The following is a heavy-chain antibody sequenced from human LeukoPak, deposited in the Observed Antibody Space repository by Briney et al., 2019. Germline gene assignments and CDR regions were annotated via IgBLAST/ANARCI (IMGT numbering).Heavy chain of an antibody. V-gene: IGHV3-30*18. D-gene: IGHD6-13*01. Sequence: QPGGSLKLSCASSGFISSSYGMHGVRQAPRKGLEWVAVISYDGSNKYYADSVRGRFPISRDNSKNTLYLQMSSLRPEDTAVYYCANGGYTSSWYVVDYWGQGTLVTVSS. CDR3: ANGGYTSSWYVVDY. J-gene: IGHJ4*02. CDR2: ISYDGSNK. CDR1: GFISSSYG.